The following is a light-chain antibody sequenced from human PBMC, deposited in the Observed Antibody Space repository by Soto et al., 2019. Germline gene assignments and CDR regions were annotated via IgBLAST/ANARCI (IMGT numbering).Light chain of an antibody. CDR2: EVS. CDR3: SSYTSSGTHRV. Sequence: QSALTQPASVSGSPGQSITISCTGSSSDIGTYNYLSWYQQHPGKAPKLMIYEVSDRPSGISNRFSGSKSGNTASLTISGLQAEDEADDYCSSYTSSGTHRVFGGGTKLTVL. V-gene: IGLV2-14*01. J-gene: IGLJ3*02. CDR1: SSDIGTYNY.